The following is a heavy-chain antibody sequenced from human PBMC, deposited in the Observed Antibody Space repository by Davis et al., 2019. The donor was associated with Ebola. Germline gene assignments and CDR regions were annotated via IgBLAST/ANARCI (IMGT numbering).Heavy chain of an antibody. D-gene: IGHD3-9*01. V-gene: IGHV3-11*04. J-gene: IGHJ6*03. CDR3: ARAGDSGYYYYYYYYMDV. Sequence: GESLKISCAASGFTFSDYYMSWIRQAPGKGLEWVSYISSSGSTIYYADSVKGRFTISRDNAKNSLYLQMNSLRAEDTAVYYCARAGDSGYYYYYYYYMDVWGKGTTVTISS. CDR1: GFTFSDYY. CDR2: ISSSGSTI.